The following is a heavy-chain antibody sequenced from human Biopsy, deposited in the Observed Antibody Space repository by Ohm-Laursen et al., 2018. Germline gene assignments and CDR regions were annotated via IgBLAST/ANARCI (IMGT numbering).Heavy chain of an antibody. CDR1: GDSLSSGPDN. CDR3: ARGRRTSGWPYFAN. CDR2: IYSGGNT. D-gene: IGHD6-19*01. J-gene: IGHJ4*02. Sequence: SETLSLTCTVSGDSLSSGPDNWSWIRQPPGRGLEYIGFIYSGGNTNYNPSLQNRVIMSVDTSKNQFSLKLSSVIAADTAVYYCARGRRTSGWPYFANWGQGTLVIVSS. V-gene: IGHV4-61*01.